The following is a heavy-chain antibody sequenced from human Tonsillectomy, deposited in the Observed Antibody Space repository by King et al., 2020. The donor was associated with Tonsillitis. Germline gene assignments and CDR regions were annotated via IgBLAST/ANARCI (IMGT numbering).Heavy chain of an antibody. D-gene: IGHD5-24*01. CDR1: GGSFSTYY. CDR3: ASIGVEMATSMDV. V-gene: IGHV4-34*01. J-gene: IGHJ6*03. CDR2: INHSGIT. Sequence: VQLQQWGAGLLKPSETLSLTCAVYGGSFSTYYWSWIRQPPGKGLEWIGEINHSGITNYNPSLKSRVTISVDTSKNQFSLKLSSVTAADTAVYYCASIGVEMATSMDVWGKGTMVTVSS.